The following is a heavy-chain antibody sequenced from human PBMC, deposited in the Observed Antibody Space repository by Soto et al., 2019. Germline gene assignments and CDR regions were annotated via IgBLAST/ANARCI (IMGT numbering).Heavy chain of an antibody. Sequence: NLSETLSLTCTVSGGSISSGDYYWSWIRQPPGKGLEWIGYIYYSGSTYYNPSLKSRVTTSVDTSKNQFSLKLSSVTAADTAVYYCARDPLPPVVVVAATYPDGMDVWGQGTTVTVSS. CDR2: IYYSGST. V-gene: IGHV4-30-4*01. J-gene: IGHJ6*02. CDR1: GGSISSGDYY. D-gene: IGHD2-15*01. CDR3: ARDPLPPVVVVAATYPDGMDV.